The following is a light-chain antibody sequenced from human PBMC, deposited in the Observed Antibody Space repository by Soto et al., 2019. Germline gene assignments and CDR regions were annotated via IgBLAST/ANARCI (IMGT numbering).Light chain of an antibody. J-gene: IGKJ5*01. V-gene: IGKV1-39*01. Sequence: DIQMIQSPSSLTASVGDTITITCRASQNIGRFVTWHQVKPGQAPKVLISTASSLRSGVPSRFSGRGSETDFTLTITGLQIEDSATYFCQQCYSHPQTAFGQGTRLEIE. CDR3: QQCYSHPQTA. CDR1: QNIGRF. CDR2: TAS.